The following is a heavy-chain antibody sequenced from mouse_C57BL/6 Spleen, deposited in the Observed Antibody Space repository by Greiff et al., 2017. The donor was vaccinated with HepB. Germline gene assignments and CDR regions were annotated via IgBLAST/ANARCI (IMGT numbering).Heavy chain of an antibody. V-gene: IGHV1-26*01. D-gene: IGHD2-5*01. J-gene: IGHJ3*01. CDR2: INPNNGGT. CDR3: ARGERSNYDWFAY. CDR1: GYTFTDYY. Sequence: EVQLQQSGPELVKPGASVKISCKASGYTFTDYYMNWVKQSHGKSLEWIGDINPNNGGTSYNQKFKGKATLTVDKSSSTAYMELRSLTSEDSAVYYCARGERSNYDWFAYWGQGTLVTVSA.